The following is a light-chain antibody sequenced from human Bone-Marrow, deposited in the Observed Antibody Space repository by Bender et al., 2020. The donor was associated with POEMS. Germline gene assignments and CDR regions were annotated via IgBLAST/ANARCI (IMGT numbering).Light chain of an antibody. CDR1: KLGNKY. J-gene: IGLJ2*01. V-gene: IGLV3-1*01. CDR3: QTWDSTTQVV. Sequence: SYDVTQPASVSVSPGQTASITCSGDKLGNKYVSWYQQKPGQSPVLVIYQDDKRPSGIPERFSGSNSGNKATLTISATQSLDEADYYCQTWDSTTQVVFGGGTKLTVL. CDR2: QDD.